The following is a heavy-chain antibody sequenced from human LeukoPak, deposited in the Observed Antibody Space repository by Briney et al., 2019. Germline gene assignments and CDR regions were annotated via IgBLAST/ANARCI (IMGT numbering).Heavy chain of an antibody. V-gene: IGHV4-30-4*08. CDR3: ARDYYDSSGYPAGDY. D-gene: IGHD3-22*01. J-gene: IGHJ4*02. CDR2: ISYSGSTYT. Sequence: SETLSLTCTVSGGSISSGDYYWSWIRQPPGKGLEWIGYISYSGSTYTYYNPSLKSRVTISVDTSKNQFSLKLSSVTAADTAVYYCARDYYDSSGYPAGDYWGQGTLVTVSS. CDR1: GGSISSGDYY.